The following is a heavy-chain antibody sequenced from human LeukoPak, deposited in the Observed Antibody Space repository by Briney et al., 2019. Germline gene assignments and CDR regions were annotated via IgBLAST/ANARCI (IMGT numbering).Heavy chain of an antibody. J-gene: IGHJ6*02. Sequence: PGGSLRLSCAASGFTLNRYWMSWVRQAPGKGLEWVVNINLDGSEKYYVDSVKGRFTVSRDNAEKSLFLQMNSLRAEDTAVYYCARDYAAGAIDVWGRGTTVTVSS. CDR2: INLDGSEK. CDR1: GFTLNRYW. D-gene: IGHD6-13*01. CDR3: ARDYAAGAIDV. V-gene: IGHV3-7*01.